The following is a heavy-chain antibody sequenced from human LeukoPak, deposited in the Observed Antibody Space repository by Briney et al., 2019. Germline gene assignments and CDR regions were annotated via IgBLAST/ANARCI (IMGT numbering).Heavy chain of an antibody. CDR3: ARDRTPTPYYYDRPFDY. Sequence: SVKVSCKASGGTFSSYAISWVRQAPGQGLEWMGRIIPILGIANYAQKFQGRVTITADESTSTAYMELSSLRSEDTAVYYCARDRTPTPYYYDRPFDYWGQGTLVTVSS. CDR1: GGTFSSYA. CDR2: IIPILGIA. J-gene: IGHJ4*02. D-gene: IGHD3-22*01. V-gene: IGHV1-69*04.